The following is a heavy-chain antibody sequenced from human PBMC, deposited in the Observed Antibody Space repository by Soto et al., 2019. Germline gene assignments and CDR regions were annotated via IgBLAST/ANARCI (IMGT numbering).Heavy chain of an antibody. D-gene: IGHD6-19*01. V-gene: IGHV1-69*13. CDR2: IIPAFGTA. J-gene: IGHJ4*02. CDR3: ARLYNGGWSDDS. Sequence: SVKVSCKASGGSFSSFAISWVRQAPGQGLEWMGGIIPAFGTAKHAQKFQDRVTISADESATTVYMDLSSLKCEDTAVYYCARLYNGGWSDDSWGQGTLVTVSS. CDR1: GGSFSSFA.